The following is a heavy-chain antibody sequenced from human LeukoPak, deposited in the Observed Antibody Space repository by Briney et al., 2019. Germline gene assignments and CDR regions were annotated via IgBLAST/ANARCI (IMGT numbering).Heavy chain of an antibody. Sequence: GGSLRLSCAASGFTFSSYAMSWVRRAPGKGLEWVSAISGSGGSTYYADSVKGRFTISRGNSKNTLYLQVNSLRAEDTAVYYCAKDRKYSSSWFEFDYWGQGTLVTVPS. CDR3: AKDRKYSSSWFEFDY. V-gene: IGHV3-23*01. CDR1: GFTFSSYA. D-gene: IGHD6-13*01. J-gene: IGHJ4*02. CDR2: ISGSGGST.